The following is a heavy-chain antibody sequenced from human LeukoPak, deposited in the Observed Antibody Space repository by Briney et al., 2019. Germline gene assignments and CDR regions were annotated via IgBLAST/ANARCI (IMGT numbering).Heavy chain of an antibody. CDR1: GGSISSHY. Sequence: SDTLSLTCTVSGGSISSHYWSWIRQPPAKGRDWIGYIYYSGSPNYNPPLKSRVTISVDTSKNQFSLKLSSVTAADTAVYYCASLLRGIAVAGYFDYWGQGTLVTVSS. V-gene: IGHV4-59*07. D-gene: IGHD6-19*01. CDR2: IYYSGSP. CDR3: ASLLRGIAVAGYFDY. J-gene: IGHJ4*02.